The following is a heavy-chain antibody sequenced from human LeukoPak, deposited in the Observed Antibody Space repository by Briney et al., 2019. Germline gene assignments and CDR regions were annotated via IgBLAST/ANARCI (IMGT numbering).Heavy chain of an antibody. CDR3: ASGIPPSSTSYTTKGYMDV. D-gene: IGHD2-2*01. CDR1: GYSISSGYY. J-gene: IGHJ6*03. CDR2: IYHSGST. Sequence: SETLSLTCTVSGYSISSGYYWGWIRQPPGKGLEWIGSIYHSGSTYYNPSLKSRVTISVDTSKNQFSLKLSSVTAADTAVYYCASGIPPSSTSYTTKGYMDVWGKGTTVTVSS. V-gene: IGHV4-38-2*02.